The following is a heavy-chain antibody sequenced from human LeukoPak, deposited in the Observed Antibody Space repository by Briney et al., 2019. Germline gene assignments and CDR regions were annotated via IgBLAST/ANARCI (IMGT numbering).Heavy chain of an antibody. Sequence: SVKVSCKASGGTFSSYAISWVRQAPGQGLEWMGGIIPIFGTANYAQKFQGRVTITADKSTSTAYMELSSLRSEDTAVYYCARAGYSSGWYEGYYYYMDVWGKGTTVTVSS. J-gene: IGHJ6*03. CDR3: ARAGYSSGWYEGYYYYMDV. D-gene: IGHD6-19*01. CDR1: GGTFSSYA. CDR2: IIPIFGTA. V-gene: IGHV1-69*06.